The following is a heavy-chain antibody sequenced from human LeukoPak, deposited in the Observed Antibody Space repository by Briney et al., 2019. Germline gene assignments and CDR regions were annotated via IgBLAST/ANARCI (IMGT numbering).Heavy chain of an antibody. V-gene: IGHV4-38-2*02. D-gene: IGHD3-22*01. J-gene: IGHJ3*02. Sequence: SETLSLTCTVSGYSISSGYYWGWIRQPPGKGLEWIGSIYHSGSTYYNPSLKSRVTISVDTSKNQFSLKLSSVTAADTAVYYCARDPIYYYDSSGFPPPDDAFDIWGQGTMVTVSS. CDR3: ARDPIYYYDSSGFPPPDDAFDI. CDR1: GYSISSGYY. CDR2: IYHSGST.